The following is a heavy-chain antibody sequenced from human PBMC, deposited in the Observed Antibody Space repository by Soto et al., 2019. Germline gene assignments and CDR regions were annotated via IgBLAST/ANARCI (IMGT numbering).Heavy chain of an antibody. Sequence: SGSMDIGSAVCRGCVKSSGYDWCWIRQPPGKGLEWIGSIYYSGSTYYNPSLKSRVTISVDTSKNQFSLKLSSVTAADTAVYYCARLNWADFDYWGQGTLVTVSS. V-gene: IGHV4-39*01. D-gene: IGHD7-27*01. J-gene: IGHJ4*02. CDR2: IYYSGST. CDR1: RGCVKSSGYD. CDR3: ARLNWADFDY.